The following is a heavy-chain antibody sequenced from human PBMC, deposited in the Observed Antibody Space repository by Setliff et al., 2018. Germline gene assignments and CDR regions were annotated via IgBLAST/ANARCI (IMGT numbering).Heavy chain of an antibody. Sequence: ASVKVSCKASGYSFTGYHIHWVRQAPGQGLEWMGWINPNTGDTNYAQKFQGRVTLTKVTSIRTAYMDLSWLSSDDTAVYYCARGRRGSTWTSDSWGQGTLVTVSS. CDR2: INPNTGDT. CDR3: ARGRRGSTWTSDS. CDR1: GYSFTGYH. D-gene: IGHD2-2*01. J-gene: IGHJ4*02. V-gene: IGHV1-2*02.